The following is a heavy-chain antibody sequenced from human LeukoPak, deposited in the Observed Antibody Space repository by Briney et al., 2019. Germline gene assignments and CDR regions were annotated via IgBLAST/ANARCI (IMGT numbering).Heavy chain of an antibody. D-gene: IGHD4-17*01. Sequence: ISSSGSGYIFSHYSLLWVEPIPEKGLEWMGIIYPDDSDTRYSPSFQGQATFSAAKSITTAYLQCSSLEASDTAMYYCARRTTTDAFDIWGQGTIATVSS. CDR3: ARRTTTDAFDI. CDR1: GYIFSHYS. CDR2: IYPDDSDT. J-gene: IGHJ3*02. V-gene: IGHV5-51*07.